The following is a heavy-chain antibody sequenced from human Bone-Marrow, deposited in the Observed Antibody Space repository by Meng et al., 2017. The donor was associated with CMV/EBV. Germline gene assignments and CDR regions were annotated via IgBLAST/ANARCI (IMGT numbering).Heavy chain of an antibody. CDR2: IRYDGSNT. J-gene: IGHJ5*02. CDR3: AKVVVRAAAGGGNWFDP. D-gene: IGHD6-13*01. V-gene: IGHV3-30*02. Sequence: GESLKISCAASGFTFSSYGMHWVRQAPGKGLEWVAFIRYDGSNTYYADSVKGRFTISRDNSKNTLYLQMNSLRAEDTAVYYCAKVVVRAAAGGGNWFDPWGQGPRVTVAS. CDR1: GFTFSSYG.